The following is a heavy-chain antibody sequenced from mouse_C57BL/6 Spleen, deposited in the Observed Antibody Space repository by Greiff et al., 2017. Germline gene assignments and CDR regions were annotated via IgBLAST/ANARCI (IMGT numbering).Heavy chain of an antibody. V-gene: IGHV1-72*01. CDR3: AREGYDAY. J-gene: IGHJ4*01. CDR1: GYTFTSYW. Sequence: VQLQQPGAELVKPGASVKLSCKASGYTFTSYWMHWVKQRPGRGLEWIGRIVPNSGGTKYNGKFKSKATLTVDKPSSTAYMQISSLTSEDTAVYYCAREGYDAYWGQGTSVTVSA. CDR2: IVPNSGGT. D-gene: IGHD2-2*01.